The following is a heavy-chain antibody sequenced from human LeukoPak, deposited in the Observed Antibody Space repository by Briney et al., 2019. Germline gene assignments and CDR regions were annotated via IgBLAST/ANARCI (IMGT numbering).Heavy chain of an antibody. CDR3: ARESDLIVGVTNFFDP. Sequence: EASVKVSCKASGYTFTSYGTSWVRQAPGQGLEWMGWVSAFNGNTNYAQQFQGRVTMTTDTSTSTAYMELRSLRSDDTAVYYCARESDLIVGVTNFFDPWGQGTLVTVSS. V-gene: IGHV1-18*01. CDR2: VSAFNGNT. CDR1: GYTFTSYG. D-gene: IGHD1-26*01. J-gene: IGHJ5*02.